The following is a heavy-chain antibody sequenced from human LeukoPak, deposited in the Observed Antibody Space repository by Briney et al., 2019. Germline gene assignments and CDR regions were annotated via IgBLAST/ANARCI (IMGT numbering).Heavy chain of an antibody. CDR2: ISGSGGST. Sequence: QTGGSLRLSCAASGFTFSSYAMSWVRQAPGKGLEWVSAISGSGGSTYYADSVKGRFTISRDNSKNTLYLQMNSLRAEDTAVYYCARDHFGYYYDSSGYYEDSDYWGQGTLVTVSS. V-gene: IGHV3-23*01. CDR1: GFTFSSYA. J-gene: IGHJ4*02. D-gene: IGHD3-22*01. CDR3: ARDHFGYYYDSSGYYEDSDY.